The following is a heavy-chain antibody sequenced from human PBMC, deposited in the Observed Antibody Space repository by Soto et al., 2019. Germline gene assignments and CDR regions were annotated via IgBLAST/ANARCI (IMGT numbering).Heavy chain of an antibody. CDR3: AKTAAGGKNYYGMDV. V-gene: IGHV5-51*01. CDR1: GYKFTSYW. J-gene: IGHJ6*02. D-gene: IGHD6-13*01. CDR2: IYPGDSDT. Sequence: GESLKISCKGSGYKFTSYWIGWARQLPGKGLEWMGIIYPGDSDTRYSPSFQGQVTISADKSNSTAYLQWSSLKASDTAMYYCAKTAAGGKNYYGMDVWGQGTTVTVS.